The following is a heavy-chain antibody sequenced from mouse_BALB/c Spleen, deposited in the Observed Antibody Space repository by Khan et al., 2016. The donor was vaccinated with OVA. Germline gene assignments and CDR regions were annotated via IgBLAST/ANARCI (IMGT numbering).Heavy chain of an antibody. V-gene: IGHV5-6*01. Sequence: EVELVESGGDLVKPGGSLKLSCSASGFTFSSYSMSWVRQTPYKRLEWVATISIAGDYTYYPDRAKGRFTITRDNAKNTLYLQMSSLKSEDTTTYYCESHLTGSFAYWGQGTLVTVSA. D-gene: IGHD4-1*01. CDR1: GFTFSSYS. CDR2: ISIAGDYT. J-gene: IGHJ3*01. CDR3: ESHLTGSFAY.